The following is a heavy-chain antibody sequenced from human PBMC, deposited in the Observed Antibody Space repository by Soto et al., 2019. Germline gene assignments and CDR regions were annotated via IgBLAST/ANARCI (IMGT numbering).Heavy chain of an antibody. Sequence: PGGSLRLSCVVSGFVFKNFAINWVRQPPGKGLEWVSVIRGTGLNTYYAASVKGRFNISRDNSKNTVYLQMDGLKVEDTAVYYCAKRALPANIDNWFDPWGPGTQVTVSS. CDR2: IRGTGLNT. V-gene: IGHV3-23*01. J-gene: IGHJ5*02. CDR3: AKRALPANIDNWFDP. CDR1: GFVFKNFA.